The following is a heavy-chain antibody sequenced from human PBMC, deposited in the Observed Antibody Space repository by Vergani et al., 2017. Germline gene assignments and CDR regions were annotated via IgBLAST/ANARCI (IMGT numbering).Heavy chain of an antibody. CDR1: GFTVSSNY. Sequence: EVQLVETGGGLIQPGGSLRLSCAASGFTVSSNYMSWVRQAPGKGLEWVSVIYSGGSTYYADSVKGRFTISRDNSKNTLYLQMNSLRAEDTAVYYCARAWYSGSYYDDYWGQGTLDTVSS. CDR3: ARAWYSGSYYDDY. V-gene: IGHV3-53*02. J-gene: IGHJ4*02. D-gene: IGHD1-26*01. CDR2: IYSGGST.